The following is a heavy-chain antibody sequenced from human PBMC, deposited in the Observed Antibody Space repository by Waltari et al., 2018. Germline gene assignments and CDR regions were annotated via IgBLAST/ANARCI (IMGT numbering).Heavy chain of an antibody. CDR1: GFTFGNYR. CDR2: INSDETMT. V-gene: IGHV3-74*01. CDR3: ARFPPSRASLDYYYGMDV. J-gene: IGHJ6*02. Sequence: EEKVVESGGGLVQPGESLRLSCVASGFTFGNYRFHWVRQPPGKGLVWVSGINSDETMTSDADSVKGRFTISRDNAKNSLYLQMNSLRAEDTAVYYCARFPPSRASLDYYYGMDVWGQGTTVTVSS. D-gene: IGHD2-21*01.